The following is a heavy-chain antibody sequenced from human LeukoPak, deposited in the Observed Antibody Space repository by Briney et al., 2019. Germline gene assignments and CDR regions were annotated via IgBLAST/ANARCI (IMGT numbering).Heavy chain of an antibody. CDR3: ARDSGGNWFDP. D-gene: IGHD3-16*01. J-gene: IGHJ5*02. CDR2: IYHSGST. V-gene: IGHV4-34*01. CDR1: GGSFSGYY. Sequence: PSETLSLTCAVYGGSFSGYYWSWIRQPPGKGLEWIGEIYHSGSTNYNPSLKSRVTISVDKSKNQFSLKLSSVTAADTAVYYCARDSGGNWFDPWGQGTLVTVSS.